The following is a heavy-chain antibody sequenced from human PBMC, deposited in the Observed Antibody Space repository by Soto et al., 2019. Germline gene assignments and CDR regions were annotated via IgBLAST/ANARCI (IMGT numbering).Heavy chain of an antibody. CDR2: IIPILGIA. V-gene: IGHV1-69*02. CDR1: GGTFSSYT. Sequence: QVQLVQSGAEVKKPGSSVKVSCKASGGTFSSYTISWVRQAPGQGLEWMGRIIPILGIANYAQKFQGRVTITADKSTSTAYMELSSLRSEDTAVYYCSMNYYGSGSYYIYFDYWGQGTLVTVSS. CDR3: SMNYYGSGSYYIYFDY. D-gene: IGHD3-10*01. J-gene: IGHJ4*02.